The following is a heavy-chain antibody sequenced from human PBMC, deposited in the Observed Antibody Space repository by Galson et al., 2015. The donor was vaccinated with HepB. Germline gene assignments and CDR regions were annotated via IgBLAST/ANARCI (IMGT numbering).Heavy chain of an antibody. CDR2: IYYSGST. J-gene: IGHJ4*02. CDR1: GGSISSYY. CDR3: ARGDYYDSSGYWPFPFDY. D-gene: IGHD3-22*01. Sequence: TLSLTCTVSGGSISSYYWSWIRQPPGKGLEWIGYIYYSGSTNYNPSLKSRVTISVDTSKNQFSLKLSSVTAADTAVYYCARGDYYDSSGYWPFPFDYWGQGTLVTVSS. V-gene: IGHV4-59*01.